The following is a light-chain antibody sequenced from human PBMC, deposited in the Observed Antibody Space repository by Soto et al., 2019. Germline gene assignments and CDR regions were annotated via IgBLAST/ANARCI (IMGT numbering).Light chain of an antibody. CDR2: DAS. Sequence: EIVLTQSPATLSLSPGERATLSCRASQSVSGSYLAWYQQKPGQAPRLLIYDASSRATGIPDRFSGSGSGTDFTLTISRLEPEDFAVYYCQQYSNWPPITFGQGTRLEIK. CDR3: QQYSNWPPIT. V-gene: IGKV3D-20*02. CDR1: QSVSGSY. J-gene: IGKJ5*01.